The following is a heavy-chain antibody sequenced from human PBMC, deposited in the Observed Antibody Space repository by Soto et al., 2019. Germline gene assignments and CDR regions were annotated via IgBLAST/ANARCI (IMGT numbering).Heavy chain of an antibody. D-gene: IGHD3-3*01. CDR3: ARDPLTIFPNWFDL. V-gene: IGHV3-48*02. CDR1: GFTFSSYA. CDR2: ISSSSSTI. Sequence: GGSLRLSCAASGFTFSSYAMNWVRQAPGKGLEWVSYISSSSSTIYYADSVKGRFTISRDNGKNSLYLQMNSLRDEDTAVYYCARDPLTIFPNWFDLWGQGTLVTVSS. J-gene: IGHJ5*02.